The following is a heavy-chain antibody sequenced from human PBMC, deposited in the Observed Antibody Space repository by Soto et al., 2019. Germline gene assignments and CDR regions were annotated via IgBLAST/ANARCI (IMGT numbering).Heavy chain of an antibody. CDR2: ISGSGSST. V-gene: IGHV3-23*01. Sequence: GGSLRLSCAASGFTLSSYAMSWVRQAPGKGLEWVSGISGSGSSTYNAASVMGRFSLSRDVSTNTLYLQMNSLRAEDTALYYCVKGSSYTGDFWTGYFFDFWGQGTLVTVSS. CDR1: GFTLSSYA. CDR3: VKGSSYTGDFWTGYFFDF. D-gene: IGHD3-3*01. J-gene: IGHJ4*02.